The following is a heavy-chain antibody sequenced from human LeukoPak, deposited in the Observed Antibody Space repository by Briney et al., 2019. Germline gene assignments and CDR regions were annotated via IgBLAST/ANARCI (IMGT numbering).Heavy chain of an antibody. D-gene: IGHD2-2*01. Sequence: SETLSLTCTVSGGSITSNHWSWVRQPPGKGLEWIGQVHHSGGTSYNPSLRSRVTISIDKSENQFSLKLNSVTAADTAVYYCARRYRRPYVAVPSASPSMGTGKNILDVWGQGTTVVVSS. CDR2: VHHSGGT. CDR1: GGSITSNH. V-gene: IGHV4-4*02. J-gene: IGHJ6*02. CDR3: ARRYRRPYVAVPSASPSMGTGKNILDV.